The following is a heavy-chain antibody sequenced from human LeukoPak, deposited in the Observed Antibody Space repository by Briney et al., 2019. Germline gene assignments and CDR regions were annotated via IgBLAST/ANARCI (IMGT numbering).Heavy chain of an antibody. CDR3: ASRRSSGVCDY. D-gene: IGHD2-8*01. CDR2: ASFSGTT. CDR1: GGSITNYY. V-gene: IGHV4-59*01. J-gene: IGHJ4*02. Sequence: PSETLSLTCGVSGGSITNYYWTWIRQPPGKGLEWIGYASFSGTTDYSPSLKNRVTISVDTSKNQFSLKLNSMTAADTAVYNCASRRSSGVCDYWGQGILVTVSS.